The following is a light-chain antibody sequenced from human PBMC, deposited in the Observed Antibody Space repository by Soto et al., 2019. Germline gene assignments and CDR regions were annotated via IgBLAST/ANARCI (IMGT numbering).Light chain of an antibody. CDR1: NHDIGGYTY. CDR2: DVS. V-gene: IGLV2-14*03. J-gene: IGLJ3*02. CDR3: AVYTSSDML. Sequence: QSALTQPASVSGSPGQSITISCTGTNHDIGGYTYVSWYRHHPGKAPELLIYDVSNRPSGVSNRFSGSKSGSTASLTISRLQADDEAAYYCAVYTSSDMLFGGGTQLTV.